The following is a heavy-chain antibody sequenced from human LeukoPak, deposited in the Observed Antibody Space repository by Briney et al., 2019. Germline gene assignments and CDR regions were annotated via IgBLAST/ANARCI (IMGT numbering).Heavy chain of an antibody. CDR2: IIPILGIA. D-gene: IGHD1-26*01. J-gene: IGHJ4*02. CDR3: ARGRAIVGAIFDY. V-gene: IGHV1-69*04. Sequence: SVKVSCKASGGTFSSYAISWVRQAPGQGLEWMGRIIPILGIANYAQKFQGRVTITADKSTSTAYMELSSLRSEDTAVYYCARGRAIVGAIFDYWGQGTLVTVSS. CDR1: GGTFSSYA.